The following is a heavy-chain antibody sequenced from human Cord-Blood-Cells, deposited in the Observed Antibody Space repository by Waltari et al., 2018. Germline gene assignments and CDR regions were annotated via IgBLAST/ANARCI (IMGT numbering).Heavy chain of an antibody. D-gene: IGHD5-12*01. CDR3: ARDQEPPPSSGYDDAFDI. CDR1: GGTFSSYA. J-gene: IGHJ3*02. Sequence: QVQLVQSGAEVKKPGSSVKVSCTASGGTFSSYAISWVRQAPGQGLEWMGGIIPIFGTANYAQKFQGRVTITADESTSTAYMELSSLRSEDTAVYYCARDQEPPPSSGYDDAFDIWGQGTMVTVSS. V-gene: IGHV1-69*01. CDR2: IIPIFGTA.